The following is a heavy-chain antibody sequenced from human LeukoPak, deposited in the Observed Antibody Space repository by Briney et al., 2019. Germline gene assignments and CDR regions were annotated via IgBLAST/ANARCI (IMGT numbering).Heavy chain of an antibody. Sequence: GASVKVSCKASGYTFTGYYMHWVRQAPGQGLEWMGWINPNSGGTKYAQKFQGRGTMTRDTSISTAYMELSRLTSDDTAVYYGASGGERYSSGWYGDYWGQGTLVTVSS. D-gene: IGHD6-19*01. CDR3: ASGGERYSSGWYGDY. CDR2: INPNSGGT. CDR1: GYTFTGYY. J-gene: IGHJ4*02. V-gene: IGHV1-2*02.